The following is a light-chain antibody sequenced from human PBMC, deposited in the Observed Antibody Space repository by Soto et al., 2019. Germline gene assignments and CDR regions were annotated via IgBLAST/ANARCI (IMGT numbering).Light chain of an antibody. CDR3: QQYSTSPIS. Sequence: EIVLTQSPDTVSLSPGETATLSCRASQVTSRYLSWYQQRPGQAPRLLIYGASSRATGIPDRFSGSGSGTDFTLTISRLEPEDFAVYYCQQYSTSPISFGQGTRLEIK. V-gene: IGKV3-20*01. J-gene: IGKJ5*01. CDR1: QVTSRY. CDR2: GAS.